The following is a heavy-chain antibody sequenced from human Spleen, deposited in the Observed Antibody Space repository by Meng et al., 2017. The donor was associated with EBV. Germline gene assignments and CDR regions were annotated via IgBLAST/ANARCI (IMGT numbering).Heavy chain of an antibody. CDR1: GGSISRDKW. J-gene: IGHJ4*02. CDR2: IYHSGST. CDR3: ASRYCPTTSCRQD. D-gene: IGHD2-2*01. Sequence: GQVRRSGAGLVRPSGTLSLTCAVVGGSISRDKWWSWVRQPPGKGLEWIGEIYHSGSTNYNPSLTSRVTILVDKSENQFSLKLSSVTAADTAVYYCASRYCPTTSCRQDWGQGTLVTVSS. V-gene: IGHV4-4*02.